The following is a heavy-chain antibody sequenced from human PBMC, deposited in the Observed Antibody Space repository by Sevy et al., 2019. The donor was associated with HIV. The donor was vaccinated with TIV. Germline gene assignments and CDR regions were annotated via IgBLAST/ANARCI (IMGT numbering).Heavy chain of an antibody. V-gene: IGHV3-7*01. D-gene: IGHD3-16*02. J-gene: IGHJ4*02. CDR2: IKQDGSEK. CDR1: GFSFDSYG. Sequence: GGSLRLSCAVSGFSFDSYGMTWVRQAPGKGLEWVANIKQDGSEKYYVDSVKGRFTISRDNAKNSLYLQMNSLRAEDTAVYYCARVGVWGSYRLDYWGQGTLVTVSS. CDR3: ARVGVWGSYRLDY.